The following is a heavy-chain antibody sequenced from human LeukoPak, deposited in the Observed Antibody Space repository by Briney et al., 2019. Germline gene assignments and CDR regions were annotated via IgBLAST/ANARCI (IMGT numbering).Heavy chain of an antibody. D-gene: IGHD3-22*01. CDR3: ARGLAPYSYEYSGHDLYYYYNMDV. Sequence: ASVKVSCKASGGTFSSYAISWVRQAAGQGLEWMGWINPKNGKTSYAQKFQDRVTMTENTSTSTAYMELSSLRSEDTAVYYCARGLAPYSYEYSGHDLYYYYNMDVWGKGTTVIIPS. V-gene: IGHV1-8*02. J-gene: IGHJ6*03. CDR1: GGTFSSYA. CDR2: INPKNGKT.